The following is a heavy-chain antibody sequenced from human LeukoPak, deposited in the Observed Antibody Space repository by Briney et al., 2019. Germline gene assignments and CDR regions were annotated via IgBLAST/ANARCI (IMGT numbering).Heavy chain of an antibody. Sequence: SETLSLTCTVSGGSISSYYWSWIRQPPGKGLEWIGYIYYSGSTNYNPSLKSRVTISVDTSKNQFSLKLSSVTAADTAVYYCARDRAYGSHYFDYWGQGTLVTVSS. CDR2: IYYSGST. D-gene: IGHD4-17*01. V-gene: IGHV4-59*12. J-gene: IGHJ4*02. CDR1: GGSISSYY. CDR3: ARDRAYGSHYFDY.